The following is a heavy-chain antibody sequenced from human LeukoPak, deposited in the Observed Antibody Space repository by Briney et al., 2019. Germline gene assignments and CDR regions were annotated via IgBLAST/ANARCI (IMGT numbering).Heavy chain of an antibody. CDR3: ARSKYCSSTSCYLGFDY. Sequence: GRSLRLSCAASGFTFSSYAMHWVRQAPGKGLEWVAVISYDGSNKYYADSVKGRFTISKDNSKNTLYLQMNSLRAEDTAVYYCARSKYCSSTSCYLGFDYWGQGTLVTVSS. D-gene: IGHD2-2*01. CDR1: GFTFSSYA. V-gene: IGHV3-30-3*01. J-gene: IGHJ4*02. CDR2: ISYDGSNK.